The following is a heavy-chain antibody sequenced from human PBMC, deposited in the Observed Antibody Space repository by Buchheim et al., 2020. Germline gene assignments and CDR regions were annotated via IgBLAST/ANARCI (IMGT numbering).Heavy chain of an antibody. CDR2: INHSGST. CDR3: ARKHSSSSEYYFDY. D-gene: IGHD6-13*01. CDR1: GGSFSGYY. V-gene: IGHV4-34*01. J-gene: IGHJ4*02. Sequence: QVQLQQWGAGLLKPSETPSLTCAVYGGSFSGYYWSWIRQPPGKGLEWIGEINHSGSTNYNPSLKSRVTISVDTSKNQFSLKLSSVTAADTAVYYCARKHSSSSEYYFDYWGQGTL.